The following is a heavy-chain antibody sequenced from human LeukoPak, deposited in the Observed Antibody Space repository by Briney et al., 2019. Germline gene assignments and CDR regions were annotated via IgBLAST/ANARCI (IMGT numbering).Heavy chain of an antibody. J-gene: IGHJ4*02. D-gene: IGHD3-22*01. CDR3: STTYYYDSSEGY. Sequence: GGSLRLSCAASGLTFSNAWMNWVRQAPGKGLEWVGRIKSKTDGGTTDYAAPVKGRFTISRDDSKNTLYLQMNSLKTEDTAVYYCSTTYYYDSSEGYWGQGTLVTVSS. CDR2: IKSKTDGGTT. V-gene: IGHV3-15*07. CDR1: GLTFSNAW.